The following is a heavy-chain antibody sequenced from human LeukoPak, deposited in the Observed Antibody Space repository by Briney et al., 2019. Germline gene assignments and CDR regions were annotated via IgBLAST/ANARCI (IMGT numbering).Heavy chain of an antibody. CDR2: ITAYNGNT. D-gene: IGHD4-11*01. CDR3: ARDYPLQAYFYYYMDV. V-gene: IGHV1-18*01. Sequence: ASVKVSCKASGYTFISYGISWVRQAPGQGLEWMGWITAYNGNTNYAQKFQGRVTMTTDTSTSTAYMELRSLRSDDTAVYYCARDYPLQAYFYYYMDVWGKGTTVTVSS. CDR1: GYTFISYG. J-gene: IGHJ6*03.